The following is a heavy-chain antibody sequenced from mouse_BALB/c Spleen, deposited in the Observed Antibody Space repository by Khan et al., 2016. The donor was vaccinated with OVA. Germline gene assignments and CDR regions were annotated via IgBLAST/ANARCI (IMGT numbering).Heavy chain of an antibody. CDR2: IWGDGST. J-gene: IGHJ3*01. CDR1: GFSLNSKYG. CDR3: ASRRYGGYGNDWLAC. Sequence: VQLQESGPGLVAPSQSLSITCTVSGFSLNSKYGVSWLRQPPRKVLEWLVLIWGDGSTNYYSALISRLTINNDNSKRQFFIHLNSLKTDDTATYYCASRRYGGYGNDWLACWRQGTLITISA. D-gene: IGHD1-2*01. V-gene: IGHV2-3*01.